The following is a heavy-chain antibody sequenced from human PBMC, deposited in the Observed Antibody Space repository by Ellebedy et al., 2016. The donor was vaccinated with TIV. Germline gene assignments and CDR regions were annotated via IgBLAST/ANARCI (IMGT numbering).Heavy chain of an antibody. Sequence: SETLSLXCAVYGGSFSGYYWGWIRQPPGKGLEWIGSMDYSGTTYYNPSLKSRVTISVDTSKNQFSLKLSSVTAADTAVYYCARQGEFSSGLYYYYGMDVWGQGTTVTVSS. CDR1: GGSFSGYY. J-gene: IGHJ6*02. CDR2: MDYSGTT. D-gene: IGHD6-25*01. CDR3: ARQGEFSSGLYYYYGMDV. V-gene: IGHV4-39*01.